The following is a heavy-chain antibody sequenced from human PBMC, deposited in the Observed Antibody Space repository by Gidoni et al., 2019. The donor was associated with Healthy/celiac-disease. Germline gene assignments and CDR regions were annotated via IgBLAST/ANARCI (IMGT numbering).Heavy chain of an antibody. CDR1: GFTFSSYG. CDR2: ISYDGSNK. Sequence: QVQLVESGGGVVQPGRSLRLSCAASGFTFSSYGMHWVRQAPGKGLEWVAVISYDGSNKYYADSVKGRFTISRDNSKNTLYLQMNSLRAEDTAVYYCAKTAAGTEPDYWGQGTLVTVSS. J-gene: IGHJ4*02. V-gene: IGHV3-30*18. CDR3: AKTAAGTEPDY. D-gene: IGHD6-13*01.